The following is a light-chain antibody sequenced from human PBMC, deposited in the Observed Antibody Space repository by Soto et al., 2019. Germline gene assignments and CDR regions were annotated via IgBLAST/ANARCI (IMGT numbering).Light chain of an antibody. CDR1: RSDVGRYNY. J-gene: IGLJ2*01. CDR2: EVT. CDR3: SSYSTTSSPHVL. V-gene: IGLV2-14*01. Sequence: ALTQPASVSGSPGQSITISCTGTRSDVGRYNYVSWYQQHPGKAPKLLIYEVTYRPSGVSTRFSASKSGSTASLTISGIQAEDEADYYCSSYSTTSSPHVLFGGGTKVTVL.